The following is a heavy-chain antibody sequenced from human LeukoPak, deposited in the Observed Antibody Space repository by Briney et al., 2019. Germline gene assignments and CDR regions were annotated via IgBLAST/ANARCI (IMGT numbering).Heavy chain of an antibody. Sequence: GGSLRLSCAASGFTFSSYAMSWVRQGPGKGLECVSGMSGSGSITYYADSVKGRFTISRDISKNTVYLQMNSLRAEDTAVYYCTKTDRTGALGRFRMRSDAFDIWGQGTMVTVSS. CDR2: MSGSGSIT. CDR3: TKTDRTGALGRFRMRSDAFDI. J-gene: IGHJ3*02. CDR1: GFTFSSYA. V-gene: IGHV3-23*01. D-gene: IGHD3-3*01.